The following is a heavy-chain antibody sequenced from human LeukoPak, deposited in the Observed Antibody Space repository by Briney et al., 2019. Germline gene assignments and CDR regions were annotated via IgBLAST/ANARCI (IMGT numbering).Heavy chain of an antibody. CDR2: INPNSGGT. CDR1: GYTFTGYY. D-gene: IGHD3-10*01. V-gene: IGHV1-2*02. CDR3: ARDFRVGVIQGHAFDI. Sequence: ASVKVSCKASGYTFTGYYMHWVRQAPGQGLEWMGWINPNSGGTNYAQKFQGRVTMTRDTSISTAYMELSRLRSDDTAVYYCARDFRVGVIQGHAFDIWGQGTMVTVSS. J-gene: IGHJ3*02.